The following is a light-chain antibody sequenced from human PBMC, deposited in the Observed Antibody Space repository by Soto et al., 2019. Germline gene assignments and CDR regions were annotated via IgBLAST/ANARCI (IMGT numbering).Light chain of an antibody. Sequence: EKVMTQSPATLSVSPGLRSTLACMASQSVSSSYLAWYQQKPGQAPRLLIYGASSRATGIPDRFSGSGSGTDFTLTISRLEPEDFAVYYCQQYGNSPWTFGQGTKVDI. CDR1: QSVSSSY. CDR3: QQYGNSPWT. J-gene: IGKJ1*01. CDR2: GAS. V-gene: IGKV3-20*01.